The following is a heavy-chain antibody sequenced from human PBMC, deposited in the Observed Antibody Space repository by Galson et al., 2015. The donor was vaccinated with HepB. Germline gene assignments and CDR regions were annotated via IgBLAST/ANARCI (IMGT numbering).Heavy chain of an antibody. D-gene: IGHD3-22*01. J-gene: IGHJ1*01. CDR2: INNDGSAT. CDR3: AKMGVYDSSGYYGYPHQ. Sequence: SLRLSCAASGFTFSSYWMHWVRQAPGKGLEWVSRINNDGSATDYADSVKGRFTISRDNAKNTVHLQMNSLRAEDTAVYYCAKMGVYDSSGYYGYPHQWGQGTLVTVSS. V-gene: IGHV3-74*01. CDR1: GFTFSSYW.